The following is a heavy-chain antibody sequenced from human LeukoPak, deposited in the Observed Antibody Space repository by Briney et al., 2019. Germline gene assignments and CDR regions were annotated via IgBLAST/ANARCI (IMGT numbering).Heavy chain of an antibody. D-gene: IGHD1-14*01. V-gene: IGHV3-7*01. CDR1: GGSFSGYY. CDR3: TRNRYFDL. J-gene: IGHJ2*01. Sequence: ETLSLTCAVYGGSFSGYYWSWVRQAPGKGLEWVANIKQDGSQKYYVDSVKGRFTISRDNAKNSLYLQMNSLRAEDTAVYYCTRNRYFDLWGRGTLVTVSS. CDR2: IKQDGSQK.